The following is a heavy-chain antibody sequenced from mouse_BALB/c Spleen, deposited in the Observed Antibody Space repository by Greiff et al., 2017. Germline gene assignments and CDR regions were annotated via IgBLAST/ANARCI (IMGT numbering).Heavy chain of an antibody. CDR3: TRSGYDGFAY. CDR2: INPSNGGT. D-gene: IGHD2-10*02. V-gene: IGHV1S81*02. CDR1: GYTFTSYY. Sequence: VKLQESGAELVKPGASVKLSCKASGYTFTSYYMYWVKQRPGQGLEWIGEINPSNGGTNFNEKFKSKATLTVDKSSSTAYMQLSSLTSEDSAVYYCTRSGYDGFAYWGQGTLVTVSA. J-gene: IGHJ3*01.